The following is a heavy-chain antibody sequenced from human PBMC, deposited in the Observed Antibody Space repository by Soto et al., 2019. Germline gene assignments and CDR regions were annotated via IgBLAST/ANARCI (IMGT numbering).Heavy chain of an antibody. V-gene: IGHV4-4*07. Sequence: LSLTCSVSGADINTYSWTWIRQPAGKGLEWIGRIYTSASINYNPSLRGRVTLSVDTSTNQVSLKLASVTAADTAVYYCARDREAGYNFYYGMDVWGQGTTVTVSS. CDR3: ARDREAGYNFYYGMDV. J-gene: IGHJ6*02. CDR1: GADINTYS. D-gene: IGHD6-19*01. CDR2: IYTSASI.